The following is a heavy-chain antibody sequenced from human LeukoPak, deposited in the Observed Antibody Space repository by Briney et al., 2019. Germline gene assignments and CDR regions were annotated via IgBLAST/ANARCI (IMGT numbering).Heavy chain of an antibody. CDR2: VYYSGST. J-gene: IGHJ5*02. Sequence: PSETLSLTCTVSGGSIRNYYWSWIRQPPGKDLNWFGYVYYSGSTDYNPSLKSRVAISVDPSKNHFSLSLSSVTAADTAVYYCARHSMMASYNWFDPWGQGTQVTVSS. V-gene: IGHV4-59*08. D-gene: IGHD3-22*01. CDR3: ARHSMMASYNWFDP. CDR1: GGSIRNYY.